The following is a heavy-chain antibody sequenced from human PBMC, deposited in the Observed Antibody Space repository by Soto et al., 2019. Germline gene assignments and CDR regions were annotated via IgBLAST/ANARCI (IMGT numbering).Heavy chain of an antibody. D-gene: IGHD3-3*01. CDR3: AKDITIFGVAHYGMDV. V-gene: IGHV3-30*18. J-gene: IGHJ6*02. Sequence: GGSLRLSCAASGFTFSSYGMHWVRQAPGKGLEWVAVISYDGSNKYYADSVKGRFTISRDNSKNTLYLQMNSLRAEDTAVYYCAKDITIFGVAHYGMDVWGQGTTVTVSS. CDR1: GFTFSSYG. CDR2: ISYDGSNK.